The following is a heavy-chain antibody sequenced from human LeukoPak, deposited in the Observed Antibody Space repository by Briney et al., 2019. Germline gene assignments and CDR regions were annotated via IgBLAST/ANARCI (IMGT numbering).Heavy chain of an antibody. CDR3: ARDGDITGTTFYYYYGMDV. CDR2: IKQDGSEK. Sequence: GGSLRPSCAASGFTFSSHWMSLVPPAPGKGPEWVAHIKQDGSEKYYVDSVKGRFTISRDNSKNTLYLQMNNLRAEDTAVYYCARDGDITGTTFYYYYGMDVWGQGTTVTVSS. D-gene: IGHD1-7*01. V-gene: IGHV3-7*01. CDR1: GFTFSSHW. J-gene: IGHJ6*02.